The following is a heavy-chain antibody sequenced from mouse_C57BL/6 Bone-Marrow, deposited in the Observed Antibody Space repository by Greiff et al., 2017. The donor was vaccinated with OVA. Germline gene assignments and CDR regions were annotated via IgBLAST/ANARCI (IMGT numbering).Heavy chain of an antibody. V-gene: IGHV5-12*01. J-gene: IGHJ1*03. CDR2: ISNGGGST. Sequence: EVKLVESGGGLVQPGGSLKLSCAASGFTFSDYYMYWVHQTPEKRLEWVAYISNGGGSTYYPDTVKGRFTISRDNAKNTLYLQMSRLKSEDTAMYYCASLHYYGHWYFDVWGTGTTVTVSS. CDR1: GFTFSDYY. CDR3: ASLHYYGHWYFDV. D-gene: IGHD1-1*01.